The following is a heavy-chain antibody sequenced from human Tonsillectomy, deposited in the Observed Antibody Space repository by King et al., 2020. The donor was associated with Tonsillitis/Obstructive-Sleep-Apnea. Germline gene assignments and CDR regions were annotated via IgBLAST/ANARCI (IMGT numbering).Heavy chain of an antibody. CDR3: GAALGTVTTYTDY. CDR2: IYNSGGT. J-gene: IGHJ4*02. CDR1: GGSISSSSFY. V-gene: IGHV4-39*01. Sequence: QLQESGPGLVKPSETLSLTCTVSGGSISSSSFYWGWICQPPGKGLEWIGSIYNSGGTYYNPSLKSRVTISVDTSSNQFSLKLSSVTAADTAVYYCGAALGTVTTYTDYWGQGTLVTVSS. D-gene: IGHD4-17*01.